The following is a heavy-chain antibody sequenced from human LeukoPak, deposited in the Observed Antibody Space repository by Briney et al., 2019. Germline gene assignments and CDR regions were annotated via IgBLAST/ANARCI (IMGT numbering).Heavy chain of an antibody. CDR2: INHSGST. D-gene: IGHD6-13*01. J-gene: IGHJ5*02. CDR3: ARGLIAAAGIGWFDP. V-gene: IGHV4-34*01. CDR1: GGSFSGYY. Sequence: PETLSLTCAVYGGSFSGYYWSWIRQPPGKGLEWIGEINHSGSTNYNPSLKSRVTISVDTSKNQFSLKLSSVTAADTAVYYCARGLIAAAGIGWFDPWGQGTLVTVSS.